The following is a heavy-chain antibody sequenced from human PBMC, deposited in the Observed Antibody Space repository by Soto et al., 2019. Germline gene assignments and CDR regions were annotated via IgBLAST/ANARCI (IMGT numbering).Heavy chain of an antibody. J-gene: IGHJ5*02. Sequence: QITLKESGPTLVKPTQTLTLTCTFSGFSLSTSGVGVGWIRQPPGKALEWLALIYWDDDKRYSPSLKSRLTXIKDTSKSQVVLTMTNMDPVDTATYYCAHRRWAYASWGQGTLVTVSS. CDR2: IYWDDDK. D-gene: IGHD4-17*01. CDR3: AHRRWAYAS. V-gene: IGHV2-5*02. CDR1: GFSLSTSGVG.